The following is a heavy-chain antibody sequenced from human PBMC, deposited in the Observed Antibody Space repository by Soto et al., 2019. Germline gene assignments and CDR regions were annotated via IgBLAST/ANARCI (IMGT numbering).Heavy chain of an antibody. CDR1: GGSISSGGYY. J-gene: IGHJ3*02. D-gene: IGHD6-19*01. Sequence: QVQLQESGPVLVKPSQTLSLTCTVSGGSISSGGYYWSWIRQHPGKGLEWIGYIYYSGSTYYNPSLKSRVTISVDTSKNQFSLKLSSVTAADTAVYYCARGTQSRIAVAEDAFDIWGQGTMVTVSS. V-gene: IGHV4-31*03. CDR3: ARGTQSRIAVAEDAFDI. CDR2: IYYSGST.